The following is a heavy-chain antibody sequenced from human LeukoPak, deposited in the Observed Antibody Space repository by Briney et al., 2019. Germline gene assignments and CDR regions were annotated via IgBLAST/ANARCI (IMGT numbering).Heavy chain of an antibody. D-gene: IGHD3-3*01. Sequence: PGGSLRLSCVASGFTFSRYWMHWVRQAPGKGLVWVSRINSDGSSITYADSVKGRFTISRDNAKNTLYLQMTSLRVEDTAVYYCAKDGGNDFWSGNYDAFDIWGQGTMVTVSS. CDR1: GFTFSRYW. CDR2: INSDGSSI. V-gene: IGHV3-74*03. J-gene: IGHJ3*02. CDR3: AKDGGNDFWSGNYDAFDI.